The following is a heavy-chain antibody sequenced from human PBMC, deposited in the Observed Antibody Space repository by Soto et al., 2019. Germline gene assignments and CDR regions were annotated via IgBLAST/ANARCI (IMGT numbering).Heavy chain of an antibody. V-gene: IGHV3-23*01. Sequence: EVQLLESGGGLVQPGGSQRLSCTASGFTFSSYALSWVRQAPGKGLEWVSSISGSGGSTYYADSVKGRVTISRDNSKNTLYLQMSSLRAEDTAVYYCAKESLKTPVTGPVDGWGQGTVVTVAS. CDR3: AKESLKTPVTGPVDG. D-gene: IGHD6-19*01. CDR2: ISGSGGST. CDR1: GFTFSSYA. J-gene: IGHJ4*02.